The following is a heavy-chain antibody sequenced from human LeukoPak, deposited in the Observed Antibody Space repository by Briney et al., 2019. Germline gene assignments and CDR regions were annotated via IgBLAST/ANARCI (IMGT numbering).Heavy chain of an antibody. Sequence: GGSLRLSCAASGFTFDDYAMHWVRQAPGKGLEWVSGISWNSGSIGYADSVKGRFTISRDNAKNSLYLQMNSLRAEDTALYYCAKRTPVGAFDIWGQGTMVTVSS. D-gene: IGHD1-14*01. CDR2: ISWNSGSI. V-gene: IGHV3-9*01. CDR1: GFTFDDYA. CDR3: AKRTPVGAFDI. J-gene: IGHJ3*02.